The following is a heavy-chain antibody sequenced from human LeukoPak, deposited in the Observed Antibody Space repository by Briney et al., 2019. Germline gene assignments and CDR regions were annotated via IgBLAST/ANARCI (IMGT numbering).Heavy chain of an antibody. D-gene: IGHD3-10*01. CDR1: GFTFSSYA. CDR3: ARDRRFGELSPDY. Sequence: PGGSLRLSCAASGFTFSSYAMSWVRQAPGKGLEWVSAISGSGGSTYYADSVKGRFTISRDNSKNTLYLQMNSLRAEDTAVYYCARDRRFGELSPDYWGQGTLVTVSS. V-gene: IGHV3-23*01. J-gene: IGHJ4*02. CDR2: ISGSGGST.